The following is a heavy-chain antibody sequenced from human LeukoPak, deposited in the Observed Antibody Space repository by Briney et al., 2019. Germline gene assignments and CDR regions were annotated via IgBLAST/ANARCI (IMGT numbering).Heavy chain of an antibody. CDR1: GDSISSCY. CDR3: AGGRPLGFDY. Sequence: SETLSLTCTVSGDSISSCYWTWIRQPPGKGLEWIGYIYYSGTTNYNPSLKSRVTISVDTSKNQFSLNLSSVTAADTAVYYCAGGRPLGFDYWGQGTLVTVSS. J-gene: IGHJ4*02. CDR2: IYYSGTT. D-gene: IGHD1-26*01. V-gene: IGHV4-59*01.